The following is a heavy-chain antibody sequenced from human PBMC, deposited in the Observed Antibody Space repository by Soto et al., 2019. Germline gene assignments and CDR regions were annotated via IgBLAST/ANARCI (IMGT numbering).Heavy chain of an antibody. D-gene: IGHD6-19*01. Sequence: TSETLSLTCTVSGGSISSYYWSWIRQPPGKGLEWIGYIYYSGSTNYNPSLKSRVTISVDTSKNQFSLKLSSVTAADTAVYYCASLARNRSGWYEISRFLDYWGQGTLVTGSS. CDR2: IYYSGST. J-gene: IGHJ4*02. CDR3: ASLARNRSGWYEISRFLDY. V-gene: IGHV4-59*01. CDR1: GGSISSYY.